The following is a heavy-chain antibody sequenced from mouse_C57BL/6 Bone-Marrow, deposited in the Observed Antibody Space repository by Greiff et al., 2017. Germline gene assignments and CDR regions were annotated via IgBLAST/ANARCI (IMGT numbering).Heavy chain of an antibody. J-gene: IGHJ1*03. Sequence: VKLQQSGAELARPGASVKLSCKASGYTFTSYGISWVKQRTGQGLEWIGEIYPRSGNTYYNEKFKGKATLTADKSSSTAYMELRSLTSEDSAVYFCASSYYYGSEGWYFDVWGTGTTVTVSS. CDR2: IYPRSGNT. CDR1: GYTFTSYG. CDR3: ASSYYYGSEGWYFDV. D-gene: IGHD1-1*01. V-gene: IGHV1-81*01.